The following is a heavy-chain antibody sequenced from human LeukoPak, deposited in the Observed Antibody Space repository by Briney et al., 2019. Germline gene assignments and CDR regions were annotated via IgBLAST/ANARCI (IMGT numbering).Heavy chain of an antibody. CDR1: GGAFSSYA. D-gene: IGHD2-15*01. J-gene: IGHJ6*02. CDR2: IIPILGIA. Sequence: ASVKVSCKASGGAFSSYAISWVRQAPGQGLEWMGRIIPILGIANYAQKFQGRVTITADKSTSTAYMELSSLRSEDTAVYYCARAGYSLLPYGMDVWGQGTTVTVSS. V-gene: IGHV1-69*04. CDR3: ARAGYSLLPYGMDV.